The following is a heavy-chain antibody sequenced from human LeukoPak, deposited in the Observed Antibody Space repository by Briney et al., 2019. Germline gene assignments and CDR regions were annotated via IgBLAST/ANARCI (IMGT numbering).Heavy chain of an antibody. J-gene: IGHJ5*02. CDR1: GFTFSSYS. CDR3: ARSLAVTTYGFDP. V-gene: IGHV3-21*01. CDR2: VSSSSSYI. Sequence: PGGSLRLSCAASGFTFSSYSMNWVRQAPGKGLGWVSSVSSSSSYIYYADSVKGRFTISRDNAKNSLYLQMNSLRAEDTAVYYCARSLAVTTYGFDPWGQGTLVTVSS. D-gene: IGHD4-17*01.